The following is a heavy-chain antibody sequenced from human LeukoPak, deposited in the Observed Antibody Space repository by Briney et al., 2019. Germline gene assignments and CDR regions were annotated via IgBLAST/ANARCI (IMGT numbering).Heavy chain of an antibody. Sequence: PGGSLRLSCAASGFTFSSYWMSWVRQAPGKGLEWVANIKQDGSEKYYVDSVKGRFTISRDNAKNSLYLQMNNLRAEDTAVYYCANIRGTARTYSYSGMDVWGQGTTVIVSS. V-gene: IGHV3-7*05. D-gene: IGHD3-10*01. CDR3: ANIRGTARTYSYSGMDV. CDR2: IKQDGSEK. CDR1: GFTFSSYW. J-gene: IGHJ6*02.